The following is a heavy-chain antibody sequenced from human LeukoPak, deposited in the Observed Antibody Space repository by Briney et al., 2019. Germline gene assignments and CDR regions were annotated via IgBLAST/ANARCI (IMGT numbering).Heavy chain of an antibody. D-gene: IGHD3-10*01. CDR2: IKQDGSEK. CDR3: AREGDLPDY. Sequence: GGSLRLSCAASGFTFSSYVMHWVRQAPGKGLEWVANIKQDGSEKYYVDSVKGRFTISRDNAKNSLYLQMNSLRAEDTAVYYCAREGDLPDYWGQGTLVTVSS. J-gene: IGHJ4*02. V-gene: IGHV3-7*01. CDR1: GFTFSSYV.